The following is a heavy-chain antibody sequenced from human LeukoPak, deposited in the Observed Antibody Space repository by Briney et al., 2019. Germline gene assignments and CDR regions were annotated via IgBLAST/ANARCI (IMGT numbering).Heavy chain of an antibody. CDR1: GGTFSSYA. D-gene: IGHD5-18*01. Sequence: SVKVSCKASGGTFSSYAISWVRQAPGQGLEWMGGIIPIFGTANYAQKFQGRVTITADESTSAAYMELSSLRSEDTAVYYCARGGPIQPYYYYYYMDVWGKGTTVTVSS. J-gene: IGHJ6*03. CDR3: ARGGPIQPYYYYYYMDV. V-gene: IGHV1-69*13. CDR2: IIPIFGTA.